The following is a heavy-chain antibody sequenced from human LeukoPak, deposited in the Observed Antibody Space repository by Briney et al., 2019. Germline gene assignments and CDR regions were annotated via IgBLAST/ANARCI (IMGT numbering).Heavy chain of an antibody. D-gene: IGHD3-10*02. CDR1: GLTFSSYE. CDR3: AELGITMIGGV. Sequence: GGSLRLSCAASGLTFSSYEMNWVRQAPGKGLEWVSYISSSGSTIYYADSVKGRFTISRDNAKNSLYLQMNSLRAEDTAVYYCAELGITMIGGVWGRGTTVTISS. V-gene: IGHV3-48*03. CDR2: ISSSGSTI. J-gene: IGHJ6*04.